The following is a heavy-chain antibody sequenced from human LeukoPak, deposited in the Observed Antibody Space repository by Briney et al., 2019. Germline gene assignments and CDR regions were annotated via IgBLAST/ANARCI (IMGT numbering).Heavy chain of an antibody. CDR2: IGGSGDYT. J-gene: IGHJ3*02. Sequence: PGGSLRLSCAASGFTFSSSAMSWVRQAPGKGLEWVSDIGGSGDYTNYADSVKGRFTISRDNSKNTLYLQMHSLRAEDTAIYSCARARGSHNAFDIWGQGTVVTVSS. CDR1: GFTFSSSA. D-gene: IGHD1-26*01. V-gene: IGHV3-23*01. CDR3: ARARGSHNAFDI.